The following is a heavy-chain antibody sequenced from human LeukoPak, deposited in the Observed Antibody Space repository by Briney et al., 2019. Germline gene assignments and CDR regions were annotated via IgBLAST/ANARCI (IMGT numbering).Heavy chain of an antibody. V-gene: IGHV4-30-2*01. Sequence: SETLSLTCTVSGGSISSGDYYWSWIRQPPGKGLEWIGYIYHSGNTYYNPSLKSRVTISVDRSKNQFSLKLTSVTAADTAVYYCARLATTVVAPADYWGQGTLVTVSS. CDR2: IYHSGNT. CDR1: GGSISSGDYY. J-gene: IGHJ4*02. D-gene: IGHD4-23*01. CDR3: ARLATTVVAPADY.